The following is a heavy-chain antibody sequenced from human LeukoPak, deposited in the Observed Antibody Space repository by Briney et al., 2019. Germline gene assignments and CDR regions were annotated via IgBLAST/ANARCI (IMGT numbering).Heavy chain of an antibody. J-gene: IGHJ4*02. D-gene: IGHD3-10*01. Sequence: LSLTCTVSGGSISSGSYYWSWVRQAPGKGLEWVSAISGSGGSTYYADSVKGRFTISRDNSKNTLYLQMNSLRAEYTAVYYCAKDRRYASGTLDYWGQGTLVTVSS. V-gene: IGHV3-23*01. CDR1: GGSISSGSYY. CDR2: ISGSGGST. CDR3: AKDRRYASGTLDY.